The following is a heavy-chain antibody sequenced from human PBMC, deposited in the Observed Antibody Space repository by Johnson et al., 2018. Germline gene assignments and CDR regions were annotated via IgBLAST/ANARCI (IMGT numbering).Heavy chain of an antibody. CDR1: GFTFSTYA. CDR2: ISGSGGST. D-gene: IGHD4-17*01. V-gene: IGHV3-23*04. CDR3: ANMLLSTVTTAGDAFDI. Sequence: VQLGESGGGLVQAGGSLRLSCVASGFTFSTYAMSWVRQAPGKGLKWVSAISGSGGSTYYADSVKGRFTISRDDSKNTLYLQMNSLRDEDTAVYYWANMLLSTVTTAGDAFDIWGRGTMVTVSS. J-gene: IGHJ3*02.